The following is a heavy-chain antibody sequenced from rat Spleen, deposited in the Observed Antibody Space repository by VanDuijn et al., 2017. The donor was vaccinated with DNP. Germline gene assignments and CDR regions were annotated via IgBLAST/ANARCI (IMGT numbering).Heavy chain of an antibody. Sequence: EVQLQESGPGLVKPSQSLSLTCSVTGYSITSNYWGWIRKFPGNKMEWIGHISYSGSTSYNPSLKSRISITRDTSKNQFFLQLNSVTTEDTATYYCARHTTGIDYWGQGTLVTVSS. V-gene: IGHV3-1*01. D-gene: IGHD1-7*01. CDR2: ISYSGST. CDR3: ARHTTGIDY. CDR1: GYSITSNY. J-gene: IGHJ3*01.